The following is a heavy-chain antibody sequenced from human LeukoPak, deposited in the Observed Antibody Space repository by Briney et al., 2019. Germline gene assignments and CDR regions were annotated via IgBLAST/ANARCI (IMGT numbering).Heavy chain of an antibody. Sequence: SQTLSLTCAISGDSVSSNSAAWNWIRQSPSRGLEWLGRTYYRSKWYNDYAVSVKSRITINPDTSKNQFSLQLNSVTPEDTAVYYCARALLWFGELLSGMDVWGQGTTVTVSS. V-gene: IGHV6-1*01. CDR1: GDSVSSNSAA. D-gene: IGHD3-10*01. CDR3: ARALLWFGELLSGMDV. CDR2: TYYRSKWYN. J-gene: IGHJ6*02.